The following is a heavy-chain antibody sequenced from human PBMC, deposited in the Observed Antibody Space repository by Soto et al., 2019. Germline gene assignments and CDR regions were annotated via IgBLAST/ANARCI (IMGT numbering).Heavy chain of an antibody. CDR1: GLTFSRAD. CDR2: ISGSGGDI. J-gene: IGHJ4*02. V-gene: IGHV3-23*01. Sequence: GGSLRLSCAASGLTFSRADLSWVRQAPGKGLEWVLAISGSGGDIHYADSVKGRFTVSRDNPKNTLFLQMSSLRVEDTAIYYCATHSWDHWGQGTLVTVSS. CDR3: ATHSWDH.